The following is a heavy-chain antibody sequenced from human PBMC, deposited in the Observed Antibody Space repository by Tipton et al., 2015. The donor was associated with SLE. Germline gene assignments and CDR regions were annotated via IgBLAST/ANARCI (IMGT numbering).Heavy chain of an antibody. CDR3: AGHSYYYESSGYWGNWFDP. CDR2: IYYNRST. D-gene: IGHD3-22*01. J-gene: IGHJ5*02. CDR1: GGSVSSGSYY. V-gene: IGHV4-61*01. Sequence: LRLSCTVSGGSVSSGSYYWSWIRQPPGKGLEWIGYIYYNRSTNYNPSLKSRVTISVDASKNQFSLKLSSVTAADTAVYYCAGHSYYYESSGYWGNWFDPWGQGTLVTVSS.